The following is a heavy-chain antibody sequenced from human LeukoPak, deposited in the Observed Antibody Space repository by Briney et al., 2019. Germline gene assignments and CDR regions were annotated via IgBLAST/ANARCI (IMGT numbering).Heavy chain of an antibody. J-gene: IGHJ5*02. Sequence: GGSLRLSCAASGFTFSSYSMNWVRQAPGKGLEWVSSISSSSSYIYYADSVKGRFTISRDNAKNSLYLQMNSLRAEDTAVYYCASGTKWLPYLPWFDPWGQGTLVTVSS. CDR3: ASGTKWLPYLPWFDP. CDR2: ISSSSSYI. CDR1: GFTFSSYS. D-gene: IGHD3-22*01. V-gene: IGHV3-21*01.